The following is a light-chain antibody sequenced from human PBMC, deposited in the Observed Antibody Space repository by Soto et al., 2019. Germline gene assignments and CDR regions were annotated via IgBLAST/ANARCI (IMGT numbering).Light chain of an antibody. CDR3: QQYGTSPLT. CDR1: QSVSSSY. Sequence: EIVLTQSPGTLSLSPGERATLSCRASQSVSSSYVAWYQQKPGQAPRLLIYGGSSRATGIPGRFSGRGSGTDFTLTISRLEPEDFAVYYCQQYGTSPLTFGQGTKVDIK. J-gene: IGKJ1*01. V-gene: IGKV3-20*01. CDR2: GGS.